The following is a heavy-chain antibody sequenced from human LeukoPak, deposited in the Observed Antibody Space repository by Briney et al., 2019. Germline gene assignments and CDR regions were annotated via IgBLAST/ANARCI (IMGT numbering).Heavy chain of an antibody. CDR2: ISYDGSNK. CDR3: AEDLRAYSYGPPTDY. J-gene: IGHJ4*02. CDR1: GFTFSSYG. D-gene: IGHD5-18*01. Sequence: GGSLRLSCAASGFTFSSYGMHWVRQAPGKGLEWVAVISYDGSNKYYADSVKGRFTISRDNSKNTLYLQMNSLRAEDTAVYYCAEDLRAYSYGPPTDYWGQGTLVTVSS. V-gene: IGHV3-30*18.